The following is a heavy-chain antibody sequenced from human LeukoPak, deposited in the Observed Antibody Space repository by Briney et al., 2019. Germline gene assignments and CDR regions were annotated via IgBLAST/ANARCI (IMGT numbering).Heavy chain of an antibody. J-gene: IGHJ4*02. Sequence: PGGSLRLSCEVPGIIFSGYGIHWVRQAPGKGLEWVAFIRYDGTNKYYADSVKRRFTISRDNSNNTLYLQMNSLRVEDTAVYYCAKVGSGWYGVDYWGQGTLVTVSS. CDR1: GIIFSGYG. V-gene: IGHV3-30*02. CDR2: IRYDGTNK. CDR3: AKVGSGWYGVDY. D-gene: IGHD6-19*01.